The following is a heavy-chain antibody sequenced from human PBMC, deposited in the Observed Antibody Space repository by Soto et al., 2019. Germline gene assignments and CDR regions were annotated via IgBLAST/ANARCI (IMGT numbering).Heavy chain of an antibody. D-gene: IGHD2-2*01. Sequence: SVKVSCKASGGTFSSYAISWVRQAPGQGLEWMGGIIPIFGTANYAQKFQGRVTITADESTSTAYMELSSLRSEDTAVYYCARGYCSNTSCDYYYGMDVWGQGTTVTVS. J-gene: IGHJ6*02. CDR3: ARGYCSNTSCDYYYGMDV. CDR1: GGTFSSYA. V-gene: IGHV1-69*13. CDR2: IIPIFGTA.